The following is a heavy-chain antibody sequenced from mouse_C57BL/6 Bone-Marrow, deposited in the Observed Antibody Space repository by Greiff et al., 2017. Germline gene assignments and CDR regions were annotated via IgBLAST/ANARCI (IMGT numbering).Heavy chain of an antibody. CDR3: AKHLSDYGSSNDARDY. Sequence: QVQLKESGPGLVAPSQSLSITCTVSGFSLTRYDVDWVRQPPGTGLEWLGVIWGGGSTNYNSALMSRLSISKDNSKSQVFLKMNSLQTDDTAMYYCAKHLSDYGSSNDARDYWGQGTSVTVSS. CDR1: GFSLTRYD. D-gene: IGHD1-1*01. V-gene: IGHV2-9*01. J-gene: IGHJ4*01. CDR2: IWGGGST.